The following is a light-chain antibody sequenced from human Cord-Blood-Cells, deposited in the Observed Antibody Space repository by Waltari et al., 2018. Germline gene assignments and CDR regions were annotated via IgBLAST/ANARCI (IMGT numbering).Light chain of an antibody. CDR1: SLRSYY. V-gene: IGLV3-19*01. J-gene: IGLJ3*02. CDR3: NSRDSSGNHLEWV. Sequence: SSELTQDPAVSVALGQTVRLTCQGDSLRSYYASWYKQKPGQAPVLVMYGKNNRPSGIPARFSGSSSGNTASLTRTGAQAEDEADYYCNSRDSSGNHLEWVFGGGTKLTVL. CDR2: GKN.